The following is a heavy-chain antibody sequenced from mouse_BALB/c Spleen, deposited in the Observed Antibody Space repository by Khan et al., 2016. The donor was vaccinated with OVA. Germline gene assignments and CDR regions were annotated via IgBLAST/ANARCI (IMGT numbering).Heavy chain of an antibody. Sequence: EVELVESGGGLVKPGGSLKLSCSASGFTFSSYAMSWVRQTPEKRLECVATISTGGHYTFYPDSVKGRFTISRDNANNTLYLQMISLRSEDTAMYYCARSLVDYHAMDYWGQGTSVTVSS. D-gene: IGHD2-2*01. V-gene: IGHV5-9-3*01. J-gene: IGHJ4*01. CDR3: ARSLVDYHAMDY. CDR2: ISTGGHYT. CDR1: GFTFSSYA.